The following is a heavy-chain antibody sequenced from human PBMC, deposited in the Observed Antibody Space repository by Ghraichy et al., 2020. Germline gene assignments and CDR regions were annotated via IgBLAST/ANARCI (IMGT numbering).Heavy chain of an antibody. Sequence: SETLSLTCTVSGDSVNSGGYYWSWIRQYPGKGLEWIGYIYSSGDTFYTPSLNSRATISLDTSKNQFSLHLTSVTSADTALYYCARGNDYGDGLALCYFDFWGQGTLVSVSS. CDR2: IYSSGDT. CDR3: ARGNDYGDGLALCYFDF. J-gene: IGHJ4*02. CDR1: GDSVNSGGYY. V-gene: IGHV4-31*03. D-gene: IGHD4-17*01.